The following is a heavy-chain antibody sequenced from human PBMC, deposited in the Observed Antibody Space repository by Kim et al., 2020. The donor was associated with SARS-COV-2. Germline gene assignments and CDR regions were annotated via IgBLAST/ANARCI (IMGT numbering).Heavy chain of an antibody. CDR3: AKKKGVSSSWFDY. Sequence: GGSLRLSCAASGFTFSSYAMHWVRQAPGKGLEWVAVIWYDGSNKYYADSVKGRFTISRDNSKNTLYLQMNSLRAEDTAVYYCAKKKGVSSSWFDYWGQGTLVTVSS. CDR2: IWYDGSNK. D-gene: IGHD6-13*01. J-gene: IGHJ4*02. V-gene: IGHV3-33*06. CDR1: GFTFSSYA.